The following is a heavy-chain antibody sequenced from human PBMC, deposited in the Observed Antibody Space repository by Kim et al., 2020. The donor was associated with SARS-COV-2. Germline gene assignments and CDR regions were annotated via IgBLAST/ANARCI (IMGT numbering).Heavy chain of an antibody. J-gene: IGHJ4*02. CDR1: GGSFSGYY. CDR3: ASYFRGAMDY. Sequence: SETLSLTCAVYGGSFSGYYWSWIRQPPGKGLEWIGEINHSGSTNYNPSLKSRVTISVDTSKNQFSLKLSSVTAADTAVYYCASYFRGAMDYWGQGTLVTVSS. CDR2: INHSGST. V-gene: IGHV4-34*01. D-gene: IGHD3-10*02.